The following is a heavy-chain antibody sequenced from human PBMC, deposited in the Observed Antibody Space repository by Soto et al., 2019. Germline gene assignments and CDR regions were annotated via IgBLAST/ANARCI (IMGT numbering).Heavy chain of an antibody. Sequence: QVQLVQSGAEVKKPGSSVKVSCKASGGTFSSYAISWVRQAPGQGLEWMGGIIPIFGTPNYAQKFQGRVTXTXXESTSTAYRELSSLGSEDTAVYYCAVRIATTGTGYYYGMDVWGQGTTVTVSS. CDR3: AVRIATTGTGYYYGMDV. V-gene: IGHV1-69*05. J-gene: IGHJ6*02. CDR2: IIPIFGTP. CDR1: GGTFSSYA. D-gene: IGHD6-13*01.